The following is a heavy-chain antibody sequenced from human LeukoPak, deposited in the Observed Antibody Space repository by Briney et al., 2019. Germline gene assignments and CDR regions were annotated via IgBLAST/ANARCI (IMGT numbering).Heavy chain of an antibody. CDR1: GGSISSYY. J-gene: IGHJ5*02. D-gene: IGHD2-2*01. V-gene: IGHV4-30-4*01. CDR3: AREGCSSTSCYKFDP. CDR2: IYHSGST. Sequence: SETLSLTCTVSGGSISSYYRSWIRQPPGKGLEWIGCIYHSGSTYYNPSLKSRVTISVDTSKNQFSLKLSSVTAADTAVYYCAREGCSSTSCYKFDPWGQGTLVTVSS.